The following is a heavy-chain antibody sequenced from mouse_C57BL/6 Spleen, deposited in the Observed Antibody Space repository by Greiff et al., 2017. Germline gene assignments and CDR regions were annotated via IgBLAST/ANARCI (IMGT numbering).Heavy chain of an antibody. Sequence: VKLQESGAELVRPGASVTLSCKASGYTFTDYEMHWVKQTPVHGLEWIGAIDPATGGTTYNQKFKGKAILTADKSSSTAYMELRSLTSADSAVYYCVYSSYERYFNVWGTGTTVTVTS. V-gene: IGHV1-15*01. CDR3: VYSSYERYFNV. CDR1: GYTFTDYE. D-gene: IGHD2-5*01. J-gene: IGHJ1*03. CDR2: IDPATGGT.